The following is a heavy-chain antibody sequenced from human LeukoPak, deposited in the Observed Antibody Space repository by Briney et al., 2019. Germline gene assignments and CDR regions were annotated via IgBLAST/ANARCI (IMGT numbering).Heavy chain of an antibody. CDR3: ATTGLLGDIP. D-gene: IGHD2-21*01. J-gene: IGHJ5*02. CDR1: GFTFSDYY. CDR2: ISKNGKTI. Sequence: GGSLRPSCAASGFTFSDYYMSWIRQAPGKGLEWLSYISKNGKTIYYADSVKGRFTISRDNAKKSVYLQMNSLRAEDTAVYYCATTGLLGDIPWGQGTLVTVSS. V-gene: IGHV3-11*01.